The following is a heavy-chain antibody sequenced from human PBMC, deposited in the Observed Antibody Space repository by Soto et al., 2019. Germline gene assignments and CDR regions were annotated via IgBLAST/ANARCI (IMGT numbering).Heavy chain of an antibody. CDR1: GGSISSYY. CDR3: AREYSGYGSVDY. Sequence: SETLSLTCTVSGGSISSYYWSWIRQPPGKGLEWIGYIYYSGSTNYNPSLKSRVTISVDTSKNQFSLKPSSVTAADTAVYYCAREYSGYGSVDYWGQGTLVTVSS. J-gene: IGHJ4*02. V-gene: IGHV4-59*01. D-gene: IGHD5-12*01. CDR2: IYYSGST.